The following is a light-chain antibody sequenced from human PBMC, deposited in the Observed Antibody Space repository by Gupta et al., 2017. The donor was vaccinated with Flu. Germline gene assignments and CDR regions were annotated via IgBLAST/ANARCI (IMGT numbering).Light chain of an antibody. CDR2: EVT. J-gene: IGLJ3*02. Sequence: QSALTQPASVSGSPGQSITISCSGSSNDVGLYDYVSWYQQYPGKAPKLMIYEVTNRPSGISSRFSASKSGNTASLTISGLQSEDEAYYYCTSFTTSTTFVFGGGTKLTVL. V-gene: IGLV2-14*01. CDR1: SNDVGLYDY. CDR3: TSFTTSTTFV.